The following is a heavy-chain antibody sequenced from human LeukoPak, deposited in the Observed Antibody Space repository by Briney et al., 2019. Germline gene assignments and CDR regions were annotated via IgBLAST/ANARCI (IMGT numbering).Heavy chain of an antibody. CDR1: GFTFSSYG. CDR2: IRYDGSNK. D-gene: IGHD6-6*01. J-gene: IGHJ4*02. Sequence: GGSLRLSCAASGFTFSSYGMHWVRQAPGKGLEWVAFIRYDGSNKYYADSVKGRFTISRDNSKNTLYLQMNSLRAEDTAVYYCAKDASIAAPYFDYWGQGTLVTVSS. V-gene: IGHV3-30*02. CDR3: AKDASIAAPYFDY.